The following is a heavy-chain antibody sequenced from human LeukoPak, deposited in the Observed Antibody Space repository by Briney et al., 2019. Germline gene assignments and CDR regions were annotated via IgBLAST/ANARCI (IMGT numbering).Heavy chain of an antibody. CDR2: ISSTSIYT. J-gene: IGHJ3*02. CDR3: AKGLLFTIIVVVNADAFDI. CDR1: GFTFSDYY. Sequence: PGGSLRLSCAASGFTFSDYYMSWIRQAPGKGLEWVSDISSTSIYTNYADSVKGRFTISRDNAKNSLYLQMNSLRAEDTAVYYCAKGLLFTIIVVVNADAFDIWGQGTMVTVSS. D-gene: IGHD3-22*01. V-gene: IGHV3-11*05.